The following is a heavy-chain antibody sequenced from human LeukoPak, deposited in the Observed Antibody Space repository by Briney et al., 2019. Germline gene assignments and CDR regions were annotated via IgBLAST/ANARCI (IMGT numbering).Heavy chain of an antibody. CDR3: ARGEAVSVAVAGTPIDY. Sequence: AAVKDSCMASGYILTKFVVTSVRPAPGQRVESMGRICVYNCNTKYAQKVQGRVTMTTDKSTSTAYMELKSLRSDDTAVYYCARGEAVSVAVAGTPIDYWGQGTLVTVSS. J-gene: IGHJ4*02. CDR2: ICVYNCNT. CDR1: GYILTKFV. D-gene: IGHD6-13*01. V-gene: IGHV1-18*01.